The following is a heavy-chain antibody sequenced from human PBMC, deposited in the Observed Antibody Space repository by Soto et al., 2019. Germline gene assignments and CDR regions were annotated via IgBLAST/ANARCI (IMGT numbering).Heavy chain of an antibody. D-gene: IGHD6-13*01. V-gene: IGHV4-39*01. CDR2: IYYSGST. Sequence: SEPLSLTCTVFGGSISSSSSYWGWIRQPPGKGLEWIGSIYYSGSTYYNPSLKSRVTISVDTSKNQSSLKLSSVTAADTAVYYCARQAAGSIYYYYYYGMDVWGQGTTVTVSS. CDR1: GGSISSSSSY. J-gene: IGHJ6*02. CDR3: ARQAAGSIYYYYYYGMDV.